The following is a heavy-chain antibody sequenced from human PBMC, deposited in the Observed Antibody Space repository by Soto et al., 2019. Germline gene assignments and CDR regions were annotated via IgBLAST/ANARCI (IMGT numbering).Heavy chain of an antibody. D-gene: IGHD7-27*01. Sequence: ASVKVSCKASGYTFTGYYMHWVRQAPGQGLEWMGWINPNSGGTNYAQKFQGWVTMTRDTSISTAYMELSRLRSDDTAVYYCARDFTGDRYYFDYWGQGTLVTVSS. CDR2: INPNSGGT. V-gene: IGHV1-2*04. CDR1: GYTFTGYY. CDR3: ARDFTGDRYYFDY. J-gene: IGHJ4*02.